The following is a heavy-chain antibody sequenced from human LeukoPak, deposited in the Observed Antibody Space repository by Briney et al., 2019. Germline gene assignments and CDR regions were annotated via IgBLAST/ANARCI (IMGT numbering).Heavy chain of an antibody. CDR1: GGTFSSYA. V-gene: IGHV1-69*01. J-gene: IGHJ3*02. CDR3: ARGGDSSGPGAFDI. Sequence: GASVKVSCKASGGTFSSYAISWVRQAPGQGLEWMGGIIPIFGTANYAQKFQGRVTITADESMSTAYMELSSLRSEDTAVYYCARGGDSSGPGAFDIWGQGTMVTVSS. CDR2: IIPIFGTA. D-gene: IGHD3-22*01.